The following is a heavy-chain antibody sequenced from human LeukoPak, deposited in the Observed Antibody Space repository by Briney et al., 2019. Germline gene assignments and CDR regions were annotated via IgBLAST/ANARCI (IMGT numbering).Heavy chain of an antibody. CDR1: GFTFSSYA. J-gene: IGHJ4*02. CDR3: ARDVEARISAAGTFDY. CDR2: ISGLGGST. D-gene: IGHD6-13*01. V-gene: IGHV3-23*01. Sequence: PGGSLRLSCAASGFTFSSYAMSWVRQAPGKGLEWVSVISGLGGSTYYADSVKGRFAISRDNSKNTLWLQMNSLRADDTAIYYCARDVEARISAAGTFDYWGQGSLVTASS.